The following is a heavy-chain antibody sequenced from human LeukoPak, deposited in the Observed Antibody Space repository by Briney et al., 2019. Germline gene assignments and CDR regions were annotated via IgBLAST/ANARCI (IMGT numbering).Heavy chain of an antibody. V-gene: IGHV6-1*01. D-gene: IGHD2-2*01. CDR3: ARRLTQYDCFDP. CDR1: GDSVSSNSVT. CDR2: TYYRSTWYN. J-gene: IGHJ5*02. Sequence: SQTLSLTCAISGDSVSSNSVTWNWIRQSPSRGLEWLGRTYYRSTWYNDYAVSVRGRITVNPDTSKNQFSVHLNSVAPEDRAVYYCARRLTQYDCFDPWGQGILVTVSS.